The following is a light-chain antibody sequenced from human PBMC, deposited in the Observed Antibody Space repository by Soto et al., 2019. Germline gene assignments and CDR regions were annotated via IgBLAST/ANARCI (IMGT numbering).Light chain of an antibody. V-gene: IGKV1-5*03. CDR1: QKISTW. CDR2: KTS. Sequence: DIQMTQSPSTLSASVGDRVTITCRASQKISTWLAWFQQKPGEAPKLLIYKTSHLESGVPSRFSGTGSGTEFTLSIINLQPDDFATYYCQQYNTYSHMYSFGQGTRLDIK. CDR3: QQYNTYSHMYS. J-gene: IGKJ2*01.